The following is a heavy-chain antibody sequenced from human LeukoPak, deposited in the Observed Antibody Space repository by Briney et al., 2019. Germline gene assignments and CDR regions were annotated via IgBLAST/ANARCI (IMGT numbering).Heavy chain of an antibody. CDR2: ISHSGTT. V-gene: IGHV4-38-2*02. CDR3: AREGAVPGIDP. Sequence: SETLSLTCAVSGYSITSGFSWGWIRQPPGKGLEWIGTISHSGTTDYKSTLESRLTISMDTSKNVFSLRLTSVTAADTAVYYCAREGAVPGIDPWGQGTLVTVSS. CDR1: GYSITSGFS. D-gene: IGHD3-16*01. J-gene: IGHJ5*02.